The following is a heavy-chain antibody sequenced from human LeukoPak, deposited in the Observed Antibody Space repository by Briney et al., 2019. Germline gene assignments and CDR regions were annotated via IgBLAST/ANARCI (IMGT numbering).Heavy chain of an antibody. CDR2: ISGGGGST. V-gene: IGHV3-23*01. D-gene: IGHD6-13*01. CDR1: GFTFSSHA. J-gene: IGHJ4*02. Sequence: GGSLRLSCAASGFTFSSHAMSWVRQAPGKGLEWVSAISGGGGSTYYADSVKGRFTISRDNSKNTLYLQKNSLRAEDTAVYYCAKGIARGNDYWGQGTLVTVSS. CDR3: AKGIARGNDY.